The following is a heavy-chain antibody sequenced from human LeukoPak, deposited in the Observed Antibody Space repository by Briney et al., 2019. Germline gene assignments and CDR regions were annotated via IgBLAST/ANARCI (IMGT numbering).Heavy chain of an antibody. CDR3: ARNSSWLHDFDY. V-gene: IGHV3-21*01. CDR2: ISSSSSYI. CDR1: GFTFSSYS. J-gene: IGHJ4*02. D-gene: IGHD5-24*01. Sequence: PGGSLRLSCAASGFTFSSYSMNWVRQAPGKGLEWVSSISSSSSYIYYADSVKGRFTISRDNAKNSLYLQMNSLRAEDTAVYYCARNSSWLHDFDYWGQGTLVTVSS.